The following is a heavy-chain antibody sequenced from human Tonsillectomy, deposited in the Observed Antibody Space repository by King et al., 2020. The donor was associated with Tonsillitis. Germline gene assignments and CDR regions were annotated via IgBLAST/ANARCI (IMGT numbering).Heavy chain of an antibody. V-gene: IGHV1-46*01. J-gene: IGHJ4*02. D-gene: IGHD1-26*01. CDR1: GYTFSSYY. CDR3: ARGELQAFWEY. Sequence: QLVQSGAEVKKPGASVKVSCKASGYTFSSYYMHWVRQAPGQGLEWMGIINPSGDSTKYAQKFQGRVTMTRDTSTSTVYMELSSLRSEDTAVYYCARGELQAFWEYWGQGTLATVSS. CDR2: INPSGDST.